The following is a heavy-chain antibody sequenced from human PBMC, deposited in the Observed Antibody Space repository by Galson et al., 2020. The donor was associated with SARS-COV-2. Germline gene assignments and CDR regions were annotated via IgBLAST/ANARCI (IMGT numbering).Heavy chain of an antibody. D-gene: IGHD3-9*01. Sequence: SCAVSGFTFSSYWMHWVRQAPGKGLEWVANINKDGSEKYYVDSVKGRFTISRDNAKNSLYLQMSSLRAEDTAVYYCAGRYFDLWGRGTLVTVSP. CDR2: INKDGSEK. CDR1: GFTFSSYW. J-gene: IGHJ2*01. V-gene: IGHV3-7*01. CDR3: AGRYFDL.